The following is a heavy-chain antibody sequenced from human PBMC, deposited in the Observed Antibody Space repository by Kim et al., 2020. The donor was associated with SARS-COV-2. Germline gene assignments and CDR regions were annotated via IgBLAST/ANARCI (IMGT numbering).Heavy chain of an antibody. Sequence: SETLSLTCAVYGGSFSGYYWSWIRQPPGKGLEWIGEINHSGSTNYNPSLKSRVTISVDTSKNQFSLKLSSVTAADTAVYYCAREAFGVWWFDPWGQGTLVTVSS. CDR2: INHSGST. V-gene: IGHV4-34*01. J-gene: IGHJ5*02. CDR1: GGSFSGYY. CDR3: AREAFGVWWFDP. D-gene: IGHD3-3*01.